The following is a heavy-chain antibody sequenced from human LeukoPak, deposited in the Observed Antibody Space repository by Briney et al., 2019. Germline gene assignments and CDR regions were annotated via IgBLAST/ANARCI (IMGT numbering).Heavy chain of an antibody. Sequence: PSETLSLTCAAYGGSFNGYHWSWIRQFSGKGLEWIGEINHSGNTNYNPSLKSRVTILVDTSRNQFSLKLSSVTAADTALYYCARGGIPDYWGQGILVTVSS. CDR3: ARGGIPDY. CDR2: INHSGNT. J-gene: IGHJ4*02. CDR1: GGSFNGYH. V-gene: IGHV4-34*01. D-gene: IGHD2-21*01.